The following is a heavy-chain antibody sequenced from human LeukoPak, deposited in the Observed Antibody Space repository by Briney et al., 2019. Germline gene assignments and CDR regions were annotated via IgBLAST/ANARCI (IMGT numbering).Heavy chain of an antibody. CDR3: ARDRRSGSYSQSDTFDI. V-gene: IGHV3-30*02. Sequence: GRSLRLSRAAAGFTFSNYVMHWVRQAPGKGLEWVAFIGYDGSDKYHADSVKGRFTISRDNSKNTVYLQMNTLTADDTAVYYCARDRRSGSYSQSDTFDIWGQGTMVTVSS. D-gene: IGHD3-10*01. J-gene: IGHJ3*02. CDR1: GFTFSNYV. CDR2: IGYDGSDK.